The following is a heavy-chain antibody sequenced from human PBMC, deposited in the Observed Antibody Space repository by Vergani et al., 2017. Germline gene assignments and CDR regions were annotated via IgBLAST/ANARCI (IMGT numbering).Heavy chain of an antibody. J-gene: IGHJ6*02. CDR2: ISYDGSNK. CDR1: GFTFSSYA. D-gene: IGHD3-16*01. CDR3: ARDGGDYGMDV. Sequence: QVQLVESGGGVVQPGRSLRLSCAASGFTFSSYAMHWVRQAPGKGLESVAVISYDGSNKYYADSVKGRFTISRDNAKNSLYLQMNSLRAEDTAVYYCARDGGDYGMDVWGQGTTVTVSS. V-gene: IGHV3-30*07.